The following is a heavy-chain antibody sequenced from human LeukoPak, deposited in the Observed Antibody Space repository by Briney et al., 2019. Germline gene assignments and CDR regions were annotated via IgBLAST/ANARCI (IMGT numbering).Heavy chain of an antibody. V-gene: IGHV3-30*18. CDR1: GFTFSSYG. Sequence: PGGSLRLSCAASGFTFSSYGMHWVRQAPGKGLEWVAVISYDGSNKYYADSVKGRFTISRDNSKNTLYLQMNSLRAEDTAVYYCAKDAMMYSGSWSDAFDIWGQGTMVTVSS. D-gene: IGHD6-13*01. CDR3: AKDAMMYSGSWSDAFDI. CDR2: ISYDGSNK. J-gene: IGHJ3*02.